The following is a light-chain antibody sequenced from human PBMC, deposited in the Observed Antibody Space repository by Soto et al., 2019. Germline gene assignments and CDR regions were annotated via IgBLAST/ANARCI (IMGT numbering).Light chain of an antibody. Sequence: QSALTQPASVSGSPGQSITISCTGTSSDVGGYNYVSWYQQHPGKAPKLMIYEVSNRPSGVSNRFSGSKSGNTASLTISGLQAEDEADHYCSSYTSSSTLVVFGGGTKLTVL. CDR2: EVS. V-gene: IGLV2-14*01. CDR1: SSDVGGYNY. J-gene: IGLJ2*01. CDR3: SSYTSSSTLVV.